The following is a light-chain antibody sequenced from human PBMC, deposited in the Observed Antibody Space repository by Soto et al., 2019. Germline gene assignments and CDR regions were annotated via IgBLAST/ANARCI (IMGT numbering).Light chain of an antibody. V-gene: IGKV1-13*02. J-gene: IGKJ5*01. CDR2: SAS. CDR1: QAIGRS. CDR3: QQFNSYPHS. Sequence: AIQLTQSPSSLSTSMGDRVNITCRASQAIGRSLAWYQQKLGRPPKLLIFSASTLENGVPSRFTGSGFGTDFSLSISSLQPEDLAIYYCQQFNSYPHSFGQGTRLEIK.